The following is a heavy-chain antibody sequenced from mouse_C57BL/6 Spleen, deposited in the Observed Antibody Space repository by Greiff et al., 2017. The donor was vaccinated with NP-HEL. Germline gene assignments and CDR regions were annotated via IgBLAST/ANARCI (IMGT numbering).Heavy chain of an antibody. J-gene: IGHJ2*01. V-gene: IGHV1-52*01. Sequence: VQLQQSGAELVRPGSSVKLSCKASGYTFTSYWMHWVKQRPIQGLEWIGNIDPSDSETHYNQKFKDKATLTVDKSSSTAYMQLSSLTSEDSAVYYCARITTVVATEYYFDYWGQGTTLTVSS. CDR2: IDPSDSET. CDR3: ARITTVVATEYYFDY. D-gene: IGHD1-1*01. CDR1: GYTFTSYW.